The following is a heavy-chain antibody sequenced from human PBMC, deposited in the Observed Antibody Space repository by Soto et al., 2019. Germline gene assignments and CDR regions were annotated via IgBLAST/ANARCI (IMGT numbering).Heavy chain of an antibody. J-gene: IGHJ4*02. V-gene: IGHV4-31*03. CDR3: ASEYTYGSNFFDC. Sequence: QVQLQESGPGLVKPSQTLSLSCTVSGGSISSAAYYWSWIRQHPGKGLGWIGYISHSGSTYYTPSLKSRVIISADTSKNQFSLNLTSVTAADTAVYYCASEYTYGSNFFDCWGQGALVTVSS. CDR2: ISHSGST. CDR1: GGSISSAAYY. D-gene: IGHD5-18*01.